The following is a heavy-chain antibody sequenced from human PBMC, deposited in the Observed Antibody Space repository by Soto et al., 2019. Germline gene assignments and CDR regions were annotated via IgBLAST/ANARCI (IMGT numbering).Heavy chain of an antibody. CDR1: GDTFKNCV. CDR2: IIPLFGTT. V-gene: IGHV1-69*01. J-gene: IGHJ6*02. CDR3: AAELGFGKLSVV. D-gene: IGHD3-10*01. Sequence: QVQVVQSGVEVRRPGSSGKVSCKASGDTFKNCVISWGGQAPGQGLEWMGGIIPLFGTTDFAQRFQGRLTITTDESTTTAYMELSRLRSEDTATYYCAAELGFGKLSVVWGQGTTVIVSS.